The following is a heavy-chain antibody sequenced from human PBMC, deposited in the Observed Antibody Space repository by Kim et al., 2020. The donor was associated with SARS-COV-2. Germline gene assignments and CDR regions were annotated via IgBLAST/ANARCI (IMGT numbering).Heavy chain of an antibody. V-gene: IGHV3-48*03. CDR3: ATGRYSSS. CDR1: GFTFSSFE. J-gene: IGHJ4*02. CDR2: ISSSGSSI. Sequence: GGSLRLSCAASGFTFSSFEMNWVRQAPGKGLEWVSYISSSGSSIYYVDSVKGRFTISRDNAKNSLYLQMNSLSAEDTAIYYCATGRYSSSWGQGTLVTVSS. D-gene: IGHD2-2*01.